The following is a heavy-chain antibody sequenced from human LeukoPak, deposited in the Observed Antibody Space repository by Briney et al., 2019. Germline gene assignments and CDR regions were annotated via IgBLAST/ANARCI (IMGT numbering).Heavy chain of an antibody. CDR1: GFDFSTYE. CDR2: ISNSGDSV. J-gene: IGHJ4*02. Sequence: GGSLRLSCVGSGFDFSTYEMNWIRQAPGKGLEWISYISNSGDSVYYIDSVKGRFTISRDNAESSLFLQMNSLRGEDTAVYYCARSGGRGSGWAYWGQGILVTVSS. D-gene: IGHD6-25*01. CDR3: ARSGGRGSGWAY. V-gene: IGHV3-48*03.